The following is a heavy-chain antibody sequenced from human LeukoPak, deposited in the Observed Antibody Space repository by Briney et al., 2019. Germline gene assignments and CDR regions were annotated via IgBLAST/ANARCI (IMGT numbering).Heavy chain of an antibody. J-gene: IGHJ4*02. CDR2: ISGSGGST. V-gene: IGHV3-23*01. D-gene: IGHD3/OR15-3a*01. CDR3: ARVGDWLTYYFDY. CDR1: GFTFSSYA. Sequence: GGSLRLSCAASGFTFSSYAMSWVRQAPGKGLEWVSAISGSGGSTYYADSVKGRFTISRDNSKNTLYLQMNSLRAEDTAVYYCARVGDWLTYYFDYWGQGTLVTVSS.